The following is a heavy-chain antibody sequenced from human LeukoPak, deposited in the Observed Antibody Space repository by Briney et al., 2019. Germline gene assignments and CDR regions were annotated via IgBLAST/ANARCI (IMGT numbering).Heavy chain of an antibody. Sequence: ASVKVSCKASGYTFTSYYMHWVRQAPGQGLEWMGIINPSGGSTSYAQKVQGRVTMTRDTSTSTVLMELSSLRSEDTGVYYCARDLPYYGSGSYYNPIGYWGQGTLVTVSS. CDR3: ARDLPYYGSGSYYNPIGY. J-gene: IGHJ4*02. V-gene: IGHV1-46*03. CDR1: GYTFTSYY. CDR2: INPSGGST. D-gene: IGHD3-10*01.